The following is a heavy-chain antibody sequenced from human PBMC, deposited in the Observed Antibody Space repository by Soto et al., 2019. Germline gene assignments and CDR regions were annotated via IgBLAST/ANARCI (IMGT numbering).Heavy chain of an antibody. D-gene: IGHD3-3*01. CDR2: ISSSSSYT. J-gene: IGHJ4*02. V-gene: IGHV3-11*06. Sequence: GGSLRLSCAASGFTFSDYYMSWIRQAPGKGLEWVSYISSSSSYTNYADSVKGRFTISRDNAKNSLYLQMNSLRAEDTAVYYCAVEAIFGVVRDWGQGTLVTVSS. CDR1: GFTFSDYY. CDR3: AVEAIFGVVRD.